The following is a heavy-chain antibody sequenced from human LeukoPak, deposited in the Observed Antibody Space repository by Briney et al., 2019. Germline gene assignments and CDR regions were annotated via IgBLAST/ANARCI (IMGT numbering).Heavy chain of an antibody. J-gene: IGHJ4*02. CDR3: ARGGGTCYLSSVDY. Sequence: SETLSLTCTVSGGSISSGAYYWSWIRQHPGKGLEWIGYIYYSGSTYYNPSLKSRVTISVDTSKNQFSLKLSSVTAADTAVYYCARGGGTCYLSSVDYWGQGTLVTVSS. D-gene: IGHD2-15*01. CDR2: IYYSGST. CDR1: GGSISSGAYY. V-gene: IGHV4-31*03.